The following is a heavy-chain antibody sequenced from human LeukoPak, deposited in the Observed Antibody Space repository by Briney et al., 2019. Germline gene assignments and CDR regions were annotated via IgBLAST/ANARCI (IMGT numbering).Heavy chain of an antibody. V-gene: IGHV3-9*01. CDR3: AKVSCSGGSCWNAFDY. CDR1: GFTFDDYA. CDR2: ISWNSGSI. J-gene: IGHJ4*02. Sequence: PGRSLRLSCAASGFTFDDYAMHWVRHAPGKGLEWVSGISWNSGSIGYADSVKGRFTISRDNAKNSLYLQMNSLRAEDTALYYCAKVSCSGGSCWNAFDYWGQGTLVTVSS. D-gene: IGHD2-15*01.